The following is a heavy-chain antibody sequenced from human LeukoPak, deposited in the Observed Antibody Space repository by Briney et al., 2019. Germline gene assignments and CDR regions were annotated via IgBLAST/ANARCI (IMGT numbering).Heavy chain of an antibody. J-gene: IGHJ4*02. D-gene: IGHD6-13*01. CDR1: GYTFISYA. CDR3: ARGVLREQQLGLDY. CDR2: ISAGNGNT. Sequence: ASVTVSCKASGYTFISYAIHWVRQAPGQRLEWMGWISAGNGNTKYSQQFQGRVTITRDTSASTAYMDLSSLRSEDTAVYYCARGVLREQQLGLDYWGQGTLVTVSS. V-gene: IGHV1-3*01.